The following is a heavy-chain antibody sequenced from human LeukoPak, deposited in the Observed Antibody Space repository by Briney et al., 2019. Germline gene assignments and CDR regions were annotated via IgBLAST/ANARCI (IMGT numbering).Heavy chain of an antibody. CDR3: AREAKLLWFGQDYYYYYMDV. CDR2: INWNGGST. J-gene: IGHJ6*03. V-gene: IGHV3-20*04. Sequence: GGSLRLSCAASGFTFDDYGMSWVRQAPGKGLEWVSGINWNGGSTGYADSVKGRFTISRDNAKNSLYLQMNSLRAEDTALYYCAREAKLLWFGQDYYYYYMDVWGKGTTVTVSS. CDR1: GFTFDDYG. D-gene: IGHD3-10*01.